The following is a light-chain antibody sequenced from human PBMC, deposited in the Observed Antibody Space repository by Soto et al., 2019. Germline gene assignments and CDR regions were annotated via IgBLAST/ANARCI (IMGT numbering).Light chain of an antibody. V-gene: IGKV1-5*01. CDR3: QQYNSYQWT. CDR1: QSISSW. J-gene: IGKJ1*01. Sequence: DIQMTQSPSTLSASVGDRVTITCRASQSISSWLAWYQQKPGKAPKLLIYDASSLESGVPSRFSGSGSGTEFNLTISSLQPHDFATYYCQQYNSYQWTFGQGTKVEIK. CDR2: DAS.